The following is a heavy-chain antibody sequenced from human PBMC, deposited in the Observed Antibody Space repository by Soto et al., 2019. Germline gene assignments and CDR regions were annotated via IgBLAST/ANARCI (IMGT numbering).Heavy chain of an antibody. J-gene: IGHJ5*02. CDR3: ATCSGGSCYANWFDP. CDR2: INPNSGGT. CDR1: GYTFTDYY. D-gene: IGHD2-15*01. V-gene: IGHV1-2*02. Sequence: QVQLVQSGAEVKKPGASVKVSCKASGYTFTDYYMHWVRQAPGQGLEWMGWINPNSGGTNYAQKFQGRVTMTMDTSISTADMELSGLRSDDTAVYYCATCSGGSCYANWFDPWGQGTLVTVSS.